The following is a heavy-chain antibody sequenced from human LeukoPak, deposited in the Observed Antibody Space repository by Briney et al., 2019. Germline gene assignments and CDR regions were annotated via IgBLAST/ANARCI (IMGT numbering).Heavy chain of an antibody. CDR2: ISGSGGST. CDR1: GFTFSSYA. J-gene: IGHJ4*02. V-gene: IGHV3-23*01. D-gene: IGHD2-21*02. CDR3: ANVGTSAYCGGDCYFDY. Sequence: GGSLRLSCAASGFTFSSYAMSWVRQAPGKGLEWVSAISGSGGSTYYADSVKGRFTISRDHSKNTPYLQMNSLRAEDTAVYYCANVGTSAYCGGDCYFDYWGQGTLVTVSS.